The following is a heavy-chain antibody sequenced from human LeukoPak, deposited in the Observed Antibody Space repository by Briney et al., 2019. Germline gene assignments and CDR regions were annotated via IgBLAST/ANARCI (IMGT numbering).Heavy chain of an antibody. D-gene: IGHD3-10*01. CDR2: INTNTGNP. CDR3: ARDFNGSGGPDAFDI. V-gene: IGHV7-4-1*02. J-gene: IGHJ3*02. Sequence: ASVKVSCKASGYTSTSYAMNWVRQAPGQGLEWMGWINTNTGNPTYAQGFTGRFVFSLDTSVSTAYLQISSLKAEDTAVYYCARDFNGSGGPDAFDIWGQGTMVTVSS. CDR1: GYTSTSYA.